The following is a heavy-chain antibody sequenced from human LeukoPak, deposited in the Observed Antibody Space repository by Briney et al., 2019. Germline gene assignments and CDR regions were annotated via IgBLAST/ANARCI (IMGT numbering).Heavy chain of an antibody. J-gene: IGHJ4*02. D-gene: IGHD6-13*01. Sequence: GSLRLSCAASGFTFSTYAMSWVRQAPGKGLEWIGYVYDTDTTNYNPSLQSRVTISLDTSNYQFSLTLTSITAADTAVYFCARDLGMADFDYWGQGTLVTVSS. CDR2: VYDTDTT. CDR1: GFTFSTYA. V-gene: IGHV4-59*01. CDR3: ARDLGMADFDY.